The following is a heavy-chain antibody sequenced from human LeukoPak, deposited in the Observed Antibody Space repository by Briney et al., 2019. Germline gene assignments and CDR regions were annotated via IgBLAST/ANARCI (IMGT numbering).Heavy chain of an antibody. V-gene: IGHV1-2*02. J-gene: IGHJ6*03. D-gene: IGHD5-24*01. CDR2: MNPNSGDT. CDR3: ARGASVVELDYYYYMDV. CDR1: GYTFTGYY. Sequence: ASVKVSCKASGYTFTGYYMHWVRQAPGQGLEWMGWMNPNSGDTNHAQKFQGRVTMTRDTSISTGYMELSRLRSDDTAVYYCARGASVVELDYYYYMDVWGKGTTVTVSS.